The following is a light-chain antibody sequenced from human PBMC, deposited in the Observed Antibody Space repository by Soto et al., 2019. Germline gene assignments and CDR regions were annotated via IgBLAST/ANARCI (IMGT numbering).Light chain of an antibody. CDR1: LSVSSNS. J-gene: IGKJ1*01. V-gene: IGKV3-20*01. Sequence: IVLTQSPGTLALSPGERATLSCTASLSVSSNSLLWYQHKPGQAPRLVIYGASTRATGSPDRITGSRYGTDLALPISTLDPEDFAVYYCRKYGTSPQTFGQG. CDR2: GAS. CDR3: RKYGTSPQT.